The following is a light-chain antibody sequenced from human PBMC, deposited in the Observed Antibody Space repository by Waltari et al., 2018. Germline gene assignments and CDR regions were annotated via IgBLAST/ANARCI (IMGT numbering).Light chain of an antibody. CDR1: SPNIGSNS. CDR3: GSWDAGLNGWV. V-gene: IGLV1-44*01. Sequence: QSVLSQPPSASGTPGQRVPISCSGSSPNIGSNSVNWYPQLPGTAPKLFIDSNNQRPSGVPDRFSGSKSGTSASLAISGLQSEDEADYYCGSWDAGLNGWVFGGGTKLTVL. J-gene: IGLJ3*02. CDR2: SNN.